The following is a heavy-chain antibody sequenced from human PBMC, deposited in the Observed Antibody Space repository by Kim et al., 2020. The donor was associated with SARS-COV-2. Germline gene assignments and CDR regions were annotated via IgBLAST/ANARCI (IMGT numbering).Heavy chain of an antibody. CDR3: ARDMSKYMYAFDI. V-gene: IGHV3-11*06. D-gene: IGHD6-6*01. Sequence: YADSVKGRFTISRDNAKNSLYLQMNSLRAEDTAVYYCARDMSKYMYAFDIWGQGTMVTVSS. J-gene: IGHJ3*02.